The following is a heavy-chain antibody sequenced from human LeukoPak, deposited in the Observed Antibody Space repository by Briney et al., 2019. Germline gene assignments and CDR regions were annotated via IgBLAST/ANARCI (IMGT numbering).Heavy chain of an antibody. CDR3: ARDLAMYYYDSSGCLDY. D-gene: IGHD3-22*01. J-gene: IGHJ4*02. CDR1: GFISSNYG. CDR2: IWYDGSNN. Sequence: QPGRTLRLSCAASGFISSNYGMHWVRQAPGKGLERVAVIWYDGSNNYYADSVKGRFTISRDNSKNTLYLQMSSLRAEDTAVYYCARDLAMYYYDSSGCLDYWGQGTLVTVSS. V-gene: IGHV3-33*01.